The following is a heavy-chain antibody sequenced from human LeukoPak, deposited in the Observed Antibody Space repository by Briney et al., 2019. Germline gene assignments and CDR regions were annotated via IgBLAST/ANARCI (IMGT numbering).Heavy chain of an antibody. Sequence: SETLSLTCTVSGGSISSGGYYWSWIRQHPGKGLEWIGYIYYSGSTYYNPSLKSRVTISVDTSKNQFSLKLSSVTAADTAVYYCARSIAAADFDYWGQGTLVTVSS. CDR2: IYYSGST. J-gene: IGHJ4*02. D-gene: IGHD6-13*01. CDR3: ARSIAAADFDY. CDR1: GGSISSGGYY. V-gene: IGHV4-31*03.